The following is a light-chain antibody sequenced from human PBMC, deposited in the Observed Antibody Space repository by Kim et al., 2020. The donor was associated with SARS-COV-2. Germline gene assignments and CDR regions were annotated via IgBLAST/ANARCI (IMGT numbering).Light chain of an antibody. CDR3: QAWDSSTAI. Sequence: VSPVQTVSISCSGERLGDKYAFWYQQRSGQSPVLVIYQGDKRPSGIPARFSGFLSGNTATLTISGTQPMDEADYYCQAWDSSTAIFGGGTQLTVL. CDR1: RLGDKY. CDR2: QGD. V-gene: IGLV3-1*01. J-gene: IGLJ2*01.